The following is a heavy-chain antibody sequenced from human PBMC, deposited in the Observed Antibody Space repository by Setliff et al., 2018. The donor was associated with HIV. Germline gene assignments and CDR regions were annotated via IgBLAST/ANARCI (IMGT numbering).Heavy chain of an antibody. CDR2: IYWDDDK. Sequence: SGPTLVNPTQPLTLTCTFSGFSLSTSGVGVGWIRQPPGKALEWLALIYWDDDKRYSPSLKSRLTITKDTSKNQVVLTMTNMDPVDTATYYCAHRHRYNYGEYAFDIWGQGTMVTVSS. V-gene: IGHV2-5*02. CDR1: GFSLSTSGVG. CDR3: AHRHRYNYGEYAFDI. J-gene: IGHJ3*02. D-gene: IGHD5-18*01.